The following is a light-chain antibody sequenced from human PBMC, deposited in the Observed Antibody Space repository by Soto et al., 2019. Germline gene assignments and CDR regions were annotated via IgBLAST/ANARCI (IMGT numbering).Light chain of an antibody. V-gene: IGKV3-15*01. Sequence: DILMSQSPATLSVSPGERATLSCRASQRIRGNLAWYQQKPGQAPRLLIYAASTRATGIPARFSGSGSGTEFTLTISSLQSEDFAGYYCLQYDDWPRTFGQGTKVDI. J-gene: IGKJ1*01. CDR3: LQYDDWPRT. CDR2: AAS. CDR1: QRIRGN.